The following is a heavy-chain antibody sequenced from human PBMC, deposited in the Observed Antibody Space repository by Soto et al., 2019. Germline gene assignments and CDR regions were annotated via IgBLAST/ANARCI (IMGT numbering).Heavy chain of an antibody. CDR3: ARGHCGGDCYWDWFDP. J-gene: IGHJ5*02. Sequence: ASVKVSCKASGYTFTSYGISWVRQAPGQGLEWMGWISAYNGNTNYAQKLQGRVTMTTDTSTSTAYMELRSLRSDDTAVYYCARGHCGGDCYWDWFDPWGQGTLVTVSS. D-gene: IGHD2-21*02. V-gene: IGHV1-18*01. CDR2: ISAYNGNT. CDR1: GYTFTSYG.